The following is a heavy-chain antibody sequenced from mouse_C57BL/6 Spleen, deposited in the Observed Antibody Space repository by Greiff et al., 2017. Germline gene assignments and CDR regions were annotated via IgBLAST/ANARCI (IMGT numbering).Heavy chain of an antibody. D-gene: IGHD1-1*01. V-gene: IGHV1-55*01. J-gene: IGHJ4*01. CDR3: AREDYGSSAMDY. Sequence: QVQLQQPGAELVKPGASVKMSCKASGYTFTSYWITWVKQRPGQGLEWIGDIYPGSGSTNYNEKFKSKATLTVDTSSSTAYMQLSSLTSEDSAVYYCAREDYGSSAMDYWGQGTSVTVSS. CDR1: GYTFTSYW. CDR2: IYPGSGST.